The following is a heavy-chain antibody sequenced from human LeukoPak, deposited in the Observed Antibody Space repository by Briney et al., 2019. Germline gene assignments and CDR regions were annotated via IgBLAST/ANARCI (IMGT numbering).Heavy chain of an antibody. CDR2: ISSPSSYI. J-gene: IGHJ4*02. Sequence: GGSLRLSCAASGFTFSGYSMNWVRQAPGKGLEWVSSISSPSSYIYYADSVKGRFTISRDNAKNSLFLQMNNVRVEDAAVYFCARDGRSAWYEDSWGQGTLVTVSS. D-gene: IGHD6-13*01. CDR3: ARDGRSAWYEDS. V-gene: IGHV3-21*01. CDR1: GFTFSGYS.